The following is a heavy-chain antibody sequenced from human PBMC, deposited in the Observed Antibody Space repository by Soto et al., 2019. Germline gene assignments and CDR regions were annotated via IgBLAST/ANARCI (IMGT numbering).Heavy chain of an antibody. D-gene: IGHD5-12*01. V-gene: IGHV1-18*04. CDR3: ARQDIVATRKRMATGYFDY. J-gene: IGHJ4*02. Sequence: QVQLVQSGAEVKKPGASVKVSCKASGYTFTSYGISWVRQAPGQGLEWMGWISAYNGNTNYAQKLQGRVTMTTDTSTSTAYMELRSLRSDDTAVYYCARQDIVATRKRMATGYFDYWGQGTLVTVSS. CDR1: GYTFTSYG. CDR2: ISAYNGNT.